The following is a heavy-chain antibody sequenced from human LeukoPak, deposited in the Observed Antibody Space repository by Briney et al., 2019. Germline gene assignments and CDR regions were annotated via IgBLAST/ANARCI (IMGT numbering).Heavy chain of an antibody. CDR2: LHSRGCP. CDR1: GASISTYY. Sequence: PSETLSLTCTVSGASISTYYWSWIRQSPGKKLEWIGYLHSRGCPNYNPPLKRRVTISVDTSKNHFSLTLSSVTAADTAVYYCARLQPNSGEWAFDIWGQGTMITVSS. D-gene: IGHD1-1*01. J-gene: IGHJ3*02. CDR3: ARLQPNSGEWAFDI. V-gene: IGHV4-59*01.